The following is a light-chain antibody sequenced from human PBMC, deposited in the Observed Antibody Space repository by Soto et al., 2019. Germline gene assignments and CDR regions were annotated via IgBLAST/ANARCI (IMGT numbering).Light chain of an antibody. CDR2: GAS. CDR1: QSLTSSY. V-gene: IGKV3-20*01. Sequence: EIVLTQSPGTLSLSPGESASLSCRASQSLTSSYLAWYQQKPGQAPRLLIYGASSRATGIPDRFSGSGSGTDFTLTISSLQPEDVATYYCQKYNSALWTFGQGTKVDIK. CDR3: QKYNSALWT. J-gene: IGKJ1*01.